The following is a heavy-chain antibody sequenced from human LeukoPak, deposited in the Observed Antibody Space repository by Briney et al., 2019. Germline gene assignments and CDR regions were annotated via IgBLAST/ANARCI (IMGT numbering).Heavy chain of an antibody. CDR1: GYTFTSYG. Sequence: GASVKVSCKASGYTFTSYGISWVRQAPGQGLEWMGWISAYNGNTNYAQKLQGRVTMTTDTSTNTAYMELRSLRPDDTAVYYCARGGGDSSGRYYFDYWGQGTLVTVSS. J-gene: IGHJ4*02. CDR3: ARGGGDSSGRYYFDY. V-gene: IGHV1-18*01. CDR2: ISAYNGNT. D-gene: IGHD6-19*01.